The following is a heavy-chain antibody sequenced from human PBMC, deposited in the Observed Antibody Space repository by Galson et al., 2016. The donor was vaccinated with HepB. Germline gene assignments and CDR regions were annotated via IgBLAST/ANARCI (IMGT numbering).Heavy chain of an antibody. CDR2: INPNTGDT. J-gene: IGHJ4*02. D-gene: IGHD4-23*01. Sequence: SVKVSCKASGYTFSGYYLYWVRQAPGQGLEWMGWINPNTGDTHYSQKFQGRVTMTRDTSISTAYMELYSLRSDDTAIYYCARDPGGMDDYRGNPGDFWGQGTLVTVSS. CDR3: ARDPGGMDDYRGNPGDF. CDR1: GYTFSGYY. V-gene: IGHV1-2*02.